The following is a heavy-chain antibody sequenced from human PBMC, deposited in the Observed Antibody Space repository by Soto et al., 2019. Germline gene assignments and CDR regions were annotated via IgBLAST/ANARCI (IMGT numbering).Heavy chain of an antibody. V-gene: IGHV4-34*01. Sequence: PSETLSLTCAVYGGSFSGYYWSWIRQPPGKGLEWIGEINHSGSTNYNPSLKSRVTISVDTSKNQFSLKLSSVSAADTAVYYCARQRNDDFWSGYITWFDPWGQGTLVTVSS. J-gene: IGHJ5*02. CDR1: GGSFSGYY. CDR3: ARQRNDDFWSGYITWFDP. CDR2: INHSGST. D-gene: IGHD3-3*01.